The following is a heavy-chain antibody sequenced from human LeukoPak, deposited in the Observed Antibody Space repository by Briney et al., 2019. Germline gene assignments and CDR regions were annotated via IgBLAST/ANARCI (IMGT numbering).Heavy chain of an antibody. CDR3: ASGGEIPVDAFDI. J-gene: IGHJ3*02. V-gene: IGHV3-30-3*01. CDR1: GFTFSSYA. D-gene: IGHD3-10*01. Sequence: GGSLRLSCAASGFTFSSYAMHWVRQAPVKGLEWVAVISYDGSNKYYADSVKGRFTISRDNSKNTLYLQMNSLRAEDTAVYYCASGGEIPVDAFDIWGQGTMVTVSS. CDR2: ISYDGSNK.